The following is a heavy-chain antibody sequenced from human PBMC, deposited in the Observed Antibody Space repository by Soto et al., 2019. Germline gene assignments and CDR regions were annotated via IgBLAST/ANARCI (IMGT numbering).Heavy chain of an antibody. CDR1: GGSITSDGFY. CDR2: LYYTGST. Sequence: QVQLQESGPGLLKPSQTLSLTCTVSGGSITSDGFYWTWIRQRPGKGLEWIAYLYYTGSTFYNPSLKSRLTISLYKSANRFSLKMTSVTAAHTAIYFCASGPFHIWGQGTMVVVSS. J-gene: IGHJ3*02. V-gene: IGHV4-31*03. CDR3: ASGPFHI.